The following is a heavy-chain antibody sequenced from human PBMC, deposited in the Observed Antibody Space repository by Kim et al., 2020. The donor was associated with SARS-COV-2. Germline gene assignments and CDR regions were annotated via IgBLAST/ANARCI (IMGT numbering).Heavy chain of an antibody. D-gene: IGHD3-10*01. CDR3: AQDRGFYGSGSYEYSFYYGMDV. V-gene: IGHV1-69*04. CDR2: ILPMIGMA. Sequence: SVKVSCKTAGGSFSNYAIAWVRQAPGQGLEWMGRILPMIGMANYARKFQARVTLTADKSTSTAYMELTSLRPVDTAVYYCAQDRGFYGSGSYEYSFYYGMDVWGQGTTVTVAS. CDR1: GGSFSNYA. J-gene: IGHJ6*02.